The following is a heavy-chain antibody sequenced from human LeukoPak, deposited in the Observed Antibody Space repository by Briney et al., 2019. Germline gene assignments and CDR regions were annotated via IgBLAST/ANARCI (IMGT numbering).Heavy chain of an antibody. Sequence: ASVKVSCKASGYTFTNNDLNWVRQAPGQGVEWMGWINPNSGNTGYAPKFQGRVTMTRNSSITTAYMELSSLRSEDTAVYYCTRRVYLAQNWFDSWGQGTLVTVSS. CDR3: TRRVYLAQNWFDS. CDR1: GYTFTNND. V-gene: IGHV1-8*01. CDR2: INPNSGNT. D-gene: IGHD2-8*01. J-gene: IGHJ5*01.